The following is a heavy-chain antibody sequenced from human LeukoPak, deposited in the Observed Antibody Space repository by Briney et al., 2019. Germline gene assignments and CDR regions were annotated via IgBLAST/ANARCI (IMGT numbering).Heavy chain of an antibody. D-gene: IGHD6-13*01. CDR1: GFTFSSYW. CDR2: MRQDGNEK. V-gene: IGHV3-7*01. CDR3: ATDGGPGYSSSWYLY. Sequence: GGSLRLSCVASGFTFSSYWMTWVRQAPGKGLEWVANMRQDGNEKYYVDSVRGRFTISRDNAKNSLYLQMNSLRAEDTAVYYCATDGGPGYSSSWYLYWGQGTLVTVSS. J-gene: IGHJ4*02.